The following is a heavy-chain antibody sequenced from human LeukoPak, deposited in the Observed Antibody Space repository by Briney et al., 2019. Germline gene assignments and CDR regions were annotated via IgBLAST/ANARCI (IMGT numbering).Heavy chain of an antibody. CDR2: ISGSGGST. CDR3: AKADSSGYLFDY. D-gene: IGHD3-22*01. Sequence: PGGSLRLSCAASGFTVSSNYMSWVRQAPGKGLEWVSAISGSGGSTYYADSVKGRFTISRDNSKNTLYLQMNSLRAEDTAVYYCAKADSSGYLFDYWGQGTLVTVSS. J-gene: IGHJ4*02. V-gene: IGHV3-23*01. CDR1: GFTVSSNY.